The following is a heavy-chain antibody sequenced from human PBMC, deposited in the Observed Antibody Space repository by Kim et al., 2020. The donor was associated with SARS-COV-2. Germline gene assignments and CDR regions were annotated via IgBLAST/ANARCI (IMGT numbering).Heavy chain of an antibody. CDR2: TT. V-gene: IGHV3-15*01. J-gene: IGHJ4*02. Sequence: TTDYAAPVKGRFTISRDDSKNTLYLQMNSLKTEDTAVYYCTVHLYDADDYWGQGTLVTVSS. D-gene: IGHD5-12*01. CDR3: TVHLYDADDY.